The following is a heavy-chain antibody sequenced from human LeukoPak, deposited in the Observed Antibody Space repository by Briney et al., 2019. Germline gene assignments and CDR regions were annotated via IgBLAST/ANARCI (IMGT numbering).Heavy chain of an antibody. CDR3: ARDATSSSWYFEYFQH. Sequence: GGSLRLSCAASGFTFSSYWMSWVRQAPGKGLEWVANIKQDGSEKYYVDSVKGRFTISRDNAKNSLYLQMNSLRAEDTAVYYCARDATSSSWYFEYFQHWGQGTLATVSS. CDR1: GFTFSSYW. J-gene: IGHJ1*01. V-gene: IGHV3-7*01. CDR2: IKQDGSEK. D-gene: IGHD6-13*01.